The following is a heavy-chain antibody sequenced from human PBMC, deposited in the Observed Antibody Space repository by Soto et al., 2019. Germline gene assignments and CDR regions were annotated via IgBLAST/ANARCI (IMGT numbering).Heavy chain of an antibody. D-gene: IGHD6-13*01. V-gene: IGHV3-73*01. J-gene: IGHJ4*02. CDR2: IRSKAKSYAT. CDR1: GFTFSGSA. Sequence: PGGSLRLSCAASGFTFSGSAMHWVRQASGKGLEWVGRIRSKAKSYATVYAASVKGRFTISRDDSKNTAYLQMNSLKTEDTAVYYCTSIGIAAAGTDYWGQGTLVTVSS. CDR3: TSIGIAAAGTDY.